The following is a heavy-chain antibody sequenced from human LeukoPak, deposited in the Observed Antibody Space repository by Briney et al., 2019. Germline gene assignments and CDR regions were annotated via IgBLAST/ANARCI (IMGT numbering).Heavy chain of an antibody. V-gene: IGHV3-33*01. D-gene: IGHD2-8*01. CDR2: IWDDGNNR. Sequence: VGCLRLSRAASGVTFTTYVMHCVRQAPGKGLEWGAHIWDDGNNRYYADSVKGRFTTSRDNSKNMLYLQMNSLRAEDTAVYYCARDNGEWRLNWFDHWGQGTLVTVSS. CDR1: GVTFTTYV. J-gene: IGHJ5*02. CDR3: ARDNGEWRLNWFDH.